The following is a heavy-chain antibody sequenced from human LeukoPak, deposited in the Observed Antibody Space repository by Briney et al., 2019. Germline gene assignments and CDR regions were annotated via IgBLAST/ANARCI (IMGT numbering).Heavy chain of an antibody. V-gene: IGHV1-2*02. CDR1: GYTFTGYY. CDR2: IIPIFGIA. Sequence: GASVKVSCKASGYTFTGYYMHWVRQAPGQGLEWMGRIIPIFGIANSAQKFQGRVTMTKDTSTDTAYMELSSLRSEDTAVYYCAGDFDYWGQGTLVTVSS. CDR3: AGDFDY. J-gene: IGHJ4*02.